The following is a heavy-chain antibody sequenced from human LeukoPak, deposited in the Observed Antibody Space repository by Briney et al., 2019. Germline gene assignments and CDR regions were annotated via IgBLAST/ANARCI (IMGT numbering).Heavy chain of an antibody. V-gene: IGHV4-38-2*02. J-gene: IGHJ4*02. CDR2: INHSGNT. Sequence: SETLSLTCTVSGYSIRSGYYWGWIRQPPGKGLEWIGRINHSGNTYYNPSLKGRVTISVDTSKNQFSLRLSSVTAADTAVYYCASFLAAAHIDYWGQGTLVTVSS. CDR3: ASFLAAAHIDY. CDR1: GYSIRSGYY. D-gene: IGHD6-13*01.